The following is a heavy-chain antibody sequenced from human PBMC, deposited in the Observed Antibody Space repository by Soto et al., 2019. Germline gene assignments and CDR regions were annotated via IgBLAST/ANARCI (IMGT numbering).Heavy chain of an antibody. Sequence: QVQLVQSGAEVKKPGSSVKVSCKASGGTFSSYAISWVRQAPGQGLEWMGGIIPIFGRTNYAQKFQGRVTITAHESTGTAYMELSRMRSEDTAVYYCARVVTVVKSFHYWYFDLWGRGTLVTVSS. V-gene: IGHV1-69*12. CDR2: IIPIFGRT. CDR3: ARVVTVVKSFHYWYFDL. J-gene: IGHJ2*01. CDR1: GGTFSSYA. D-gene: IGHD2-15*01.